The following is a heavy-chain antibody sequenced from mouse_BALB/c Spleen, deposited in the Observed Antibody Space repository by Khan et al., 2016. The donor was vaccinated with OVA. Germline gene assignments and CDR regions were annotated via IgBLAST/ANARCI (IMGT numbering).Heavy chain of an antibody. J-gene: IGHJ4*01. V-gene: IGHV2-3*01. CDR1: GFSLTSYG. Sequence: QVQLKESGPGLVAPSQSLAITCTVSGFSLTSYGVNWVRQPPGKGLEWLGVIWGDGSTNYHSTLIFRLIISKDNSKSQVFLRLNSLQTDDTATYFCAKFTQDYYSMDYWGQGTSVTVSS. CDR3: AKFTQDYYSMDY. CDR2: IWGDGST. D-gene: IGHD3-2*02.